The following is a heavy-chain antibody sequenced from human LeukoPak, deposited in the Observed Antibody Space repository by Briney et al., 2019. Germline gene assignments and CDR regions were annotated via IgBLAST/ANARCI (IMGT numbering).Heavy chain of an antibody. V-gene: IGHV4-34*01. CDR3: AKRTGTNAFDI. Sequence: PSETLSLTCAVSGGSFSGYYWSWIRQPPGKGLEWIGEINHSGSTNYNPSLKSRVTISVDTSKNQFSLKLSSVTAADTAVYYCAKRTGTNAFDIWGQGTMVTVSS. D-gene: IGHD7-27*01. CDR2: INHSGST. CDR1: GGSFSGYY. J-gene: IGHJ3*02.